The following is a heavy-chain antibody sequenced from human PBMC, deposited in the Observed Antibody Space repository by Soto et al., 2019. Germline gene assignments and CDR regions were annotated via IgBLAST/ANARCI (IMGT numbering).Heavy chain of an antibody. CDR1: GFTFISYG. J-gene: IGHJ4*02. CDR3: GRVFGY. CDR2: ISYDGSNK. Sequence: GGSLRLSCAASGFTFISYGMHWVRQAPGKGLEWVAVISYDGSNKYYADSVKGRFTISRDNSKNTLYLQMNSLRAEDTAVYYCGRVFGYWGQGALVIVSS. V-gene: IGHV3-30*03.